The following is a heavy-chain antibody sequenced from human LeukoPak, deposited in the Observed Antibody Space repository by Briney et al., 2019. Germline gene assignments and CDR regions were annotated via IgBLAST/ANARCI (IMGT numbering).Heavy chain of an antibody. J-gene: IGHJ4*02. D-gene: IGHD2-15*01. CDR3: ANDPGYCSGGSCSPWNFFDY. CDR2: IRNDGTHK. CDR1: GFAFSGFG. Sequence: GGSLKLSCAASGFAFSGFGIHWVRHAPGKGLEWVAFIRNDGTHKSYVDSVKGRFTISRDNSKNTLYLQMNNLRAEDTAVDYCANDPGYCSGGSCSPWNFFDYWGQGTLVTVSS. V-gene: IGHV3-30*02.